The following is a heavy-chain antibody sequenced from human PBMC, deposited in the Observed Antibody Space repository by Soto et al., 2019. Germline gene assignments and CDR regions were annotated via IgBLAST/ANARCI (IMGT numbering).Heavy chain of an antibody. D-gene: IGHD6-13*01. V-gene: IGHV4-59*01. CDR3: ARCRRDAVAGYPLDN. CDR1: GGSISSNY. CDR2: VYNSGST. Sequence: PSETLSLTCTVYGGSISSNYWTWIRQPPGKGLEWIGYVYNSGSTNYNPSLKSRVTISEDTSKSQFSLKVNSMTAADTAVYYCARCRRDAVAGYPLDNWGQGILVTVSS. J-gene: IGHJ4*02.